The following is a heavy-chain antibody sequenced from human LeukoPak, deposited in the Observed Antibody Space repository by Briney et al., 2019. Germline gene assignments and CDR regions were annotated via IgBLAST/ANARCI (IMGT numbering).Heavy chain of an antibody. CDR3: ARGLKRRQQLVLDY. D-gene: IGHD6-13*01. J-gene: IGHJ4*02. V-gene: IGHV4-34*01. CDR2: INHSGST. Sequence: PSETLSLTCAVYGGSFSGYYWSWIRQPPGKGLEWIGEINHSGSTNYNPSLKSRVTISVDTSKNQFSLKLSSVTAADTAVYYCARGLKRRQQLVLDYWGQGTLVTVSS. CDR1: GGSFSGYY.